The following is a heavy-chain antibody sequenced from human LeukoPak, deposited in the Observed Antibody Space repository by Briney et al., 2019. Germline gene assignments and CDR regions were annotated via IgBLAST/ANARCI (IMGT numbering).Heavy chain of an antibody. V-gene: IGHV3-15*01. CDR1: GFTFSSYG. D-gene: IGHD4-17*01. CDR3: TTDYGDYVR. Sequence: PGGSLRLSCAASGFTFSSYGMHWVRQAPGKGLEWVGRIKSKTDSGTTDYAAPVKGRFTISRDDSKNTLYLQMNSLKTEDTAVYYCTTDYGDYVRWGQGTLVTVSS. J-gene: IGHJ4*02. CDR2: IKSKTDSGTT.